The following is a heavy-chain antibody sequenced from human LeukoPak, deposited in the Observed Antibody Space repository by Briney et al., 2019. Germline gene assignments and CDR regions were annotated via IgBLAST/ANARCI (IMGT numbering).Heavy chain of an antibody. Sequence: GGSLRLSCAASGFTFNSYWMTWFRQAPGQGLEWVANIKQDGSEKYYVDSVEGRFTISRDNAKNLLYLQMNSLRTEDTAVYYCARGGTELVIPTYWGQGTLVTVSS. J-gene: IGHJ4*02. CDR2: IKQDGSEK. CDR1: GFTFNSYW. V-gene: IGHV3-7*01. D-gene: IGHD3-9*01. CDR3: ARGGTELVIPTY.